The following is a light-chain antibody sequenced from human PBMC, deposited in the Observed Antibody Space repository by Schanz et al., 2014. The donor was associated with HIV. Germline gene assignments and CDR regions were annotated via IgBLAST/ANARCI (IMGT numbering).Light chain of an antibody. CDR2: AAS. J-gene: IGKJ4*01. CDR3: QQVNSFPLT. CDR1: QSISSY. Sequence: DIQMTQSPSSLSASVGDRVTITCRASQSISSYLNWYQQKPGKAPKLLIYAASSFQSGVPSRFSGSGSGTDLTLTISSLQPEDFATYYCQQVNSFPLTFGGGTKVEIK. V-gene: IGKV1-39*01.